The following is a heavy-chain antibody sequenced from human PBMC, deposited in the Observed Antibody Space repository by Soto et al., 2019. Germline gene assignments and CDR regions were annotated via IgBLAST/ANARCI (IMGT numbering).Heavy chain of an antibody. J-gene: IGHJ4*02. Sequence: QVQLVESGGGVVQPGRSLRLSCAASGFTFSSYGMHWVRQAPGKGLEWVAVIWYDGSNKYYADSVKGRFTISRDNSKNTLYLQMNSLRAEDTAVYYCARDGYCSGGSCYSVPVFDYWCQGTLGTVSS. CDR2: IWYDGSNK. D-gene: IGHD2-15*01. V-gene: IGHV3-33*01. CDR3: ARDGYCSGGSCYSVPVFDY. CDR1: GFTFSSYG.